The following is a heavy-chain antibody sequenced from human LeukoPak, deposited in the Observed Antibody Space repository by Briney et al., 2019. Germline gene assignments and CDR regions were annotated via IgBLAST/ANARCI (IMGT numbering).Heavy chain of an antibody. D-gene: IGHD5-18*01. CDR1: TGSINSYY. V-gene: IGHV4-4*07. Sequence: SETLSLTCTVSTGSINSYYWGWVRQPAGRGLEWIGRIYTTGHADYDPSLQSRVTISVDTSQKQFSLNLKSVTAADTATYFCARHGYTASHFFLDYWSQGTPVTVSS. J-gene: IGHJ4*02. CDR3: ARHGYTASHFFLDY. CDR2: IYTTGHA.